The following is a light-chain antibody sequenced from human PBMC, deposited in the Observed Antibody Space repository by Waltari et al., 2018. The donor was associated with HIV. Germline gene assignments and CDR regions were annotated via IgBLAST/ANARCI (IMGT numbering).Light chain of an antibody. V-gene: IGLV2-11*01. CDR1: SSDVGTYNS. J-gene: IGLJ1*01. CDR2: DVS. Sequence: SALTQPRSVSGSPGQSVTISCTGTSSDVGTYNSVSWYQQHPGKAPKLILYDVSKRPSGVPDRFSGSKSGNTASLTISGLRVEDEVDYYCCSYAGSSFYVFGTGTQVTVL. CDR3: CSYAGSSFYV.